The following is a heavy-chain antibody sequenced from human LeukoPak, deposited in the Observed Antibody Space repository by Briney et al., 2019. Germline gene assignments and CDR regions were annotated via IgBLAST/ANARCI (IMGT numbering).Heavy chain of an antibody. CDR3: ARDYYASSWFGY. J-gene: IGHJ4*02. CDR2: IWYDGSNK. V-gene: IGHV3-33*01. Sequence: TGGSLRLSCAASGFTFSSYGMHWVRQAPGKGLEWVAVIWYDGSNKYYADSVKGRFTISRDNSKNSLFLQMNSLRAEDTAVYYCARDYYASSWFGYWGRGTLVTVSS. CDR1: GFTFSSYG. D-gene: IGHD6-13*01.